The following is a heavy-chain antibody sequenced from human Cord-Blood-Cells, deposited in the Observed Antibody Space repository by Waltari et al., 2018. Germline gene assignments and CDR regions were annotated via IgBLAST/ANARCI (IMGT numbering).Heavy chain of an antibody. CDR1: GIDFRRYA. D-gene: IGHD7-27*01. J-gene: IGHJ2*01. V-gene: IGHV3-23*01. CDR2: ISGSGGSI. Sequence: EAQLLLSGGGWLQYGGSLRPSCAALGIDFRRYAMSRVRQAPGTGLVWVSAISGSGGSIYYADSVKRRFTISRDNSKNTLYLQMNSLRAEDTAVYYCAKLWSNWGLASWVGWYFDLWGRGTLVTVSS. CDR3: AKLWSNWGLASWVGWYFDL.